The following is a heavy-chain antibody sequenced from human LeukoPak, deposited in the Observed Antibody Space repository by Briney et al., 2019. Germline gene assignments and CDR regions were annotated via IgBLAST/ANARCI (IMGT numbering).Heavy chain of an antibody. J-gene: IGHJ4*02. V-gene: IGHV3-11*06. D-gene: IGHD4-11*01. Sequence: GGSLKLSCAASGFAFSDYFMSWIRQSPGKGLEWISYISDGSSFIEYADSVKGRFTISRDNAKNSLYLQMNSLRAEDSAVYYCAIDYPNFDFWGQGMLVTVSS. CDR2: ISDGSSFI. CDR3: AIDYPNFDF. CDR1: GFAFSDYF.